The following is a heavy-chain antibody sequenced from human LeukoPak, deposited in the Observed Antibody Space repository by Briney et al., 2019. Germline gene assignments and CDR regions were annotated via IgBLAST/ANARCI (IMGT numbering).Heavy chain of an antibody. CDR1: GFTFSSYS. Sequence: GGSLRLSCAASGFTFSSYSMSWVRQAPGKGLEWVSSISSSSSYIYYADSVKGRFTISRDNAKNSLYLQMNSLRAEDTAVYYCAKDFDFWSGYSFDYWGQGTLVTVSS. CDR3: AKDFDFWSGYSFDY. J-gene: IGHJ4*02. D-gene: IGHD3-3*01. CDR2: ISSSSSYI. V-gene: IGHV3-21*04.